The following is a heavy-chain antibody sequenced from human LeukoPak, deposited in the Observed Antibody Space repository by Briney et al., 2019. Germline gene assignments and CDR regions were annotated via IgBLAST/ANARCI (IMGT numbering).Heavy chain of an antibody. CDR3: ARVSGYDNFDY. D-gene: IGHD5-12*01. CDR1: EFTFSNYW. Sequence: QPGGSLRLSCAASEFTFSNYWMSWVRQAPGKGLEWVANIKQAGSEKYYVDSVKGRFTISRDNAKNSLYLQMNSLRAEDTAVYYCARVSGYDNFDYWGQGTLVTVSS. V-gene: IGHV3-7*01. J-gene: IGHJ4*02. CDR2: IKQAGSEK.